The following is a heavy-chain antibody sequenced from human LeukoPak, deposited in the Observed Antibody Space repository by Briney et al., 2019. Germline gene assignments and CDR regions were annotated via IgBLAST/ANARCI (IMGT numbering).Heavy chain of an antibody. J-gene: IGHJ4*02. CDR2: IYHSGST. CDR3: ARDGGSAAAGELDY. D-gene: IGHD6-13*01. V-gene: IGHV4-4*02. CDR1: GGSISSSNW. Sequence: SGTLSLTCAVSGGSISSSNWWSWVRQPPGKGLEWIGEIYHSGSTNYNPSLKSRVTISVDKSKNQFSLKVSSVTAADTAVYYCARDGGSAAAGELDYWGQGTLVTVSS.